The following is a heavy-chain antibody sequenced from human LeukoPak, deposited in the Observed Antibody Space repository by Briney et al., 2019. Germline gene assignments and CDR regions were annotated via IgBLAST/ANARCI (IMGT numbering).Heavy chain of an antibody. Sequence: PGGSLRLSCAASGFTFSDYYMSWIRQAPGKGLEWVSYISSSGNTIYYADSVKGRFTISRDNAKNSLYLQMNSLRPEDTALYYCSTDPRLLMYWGHGTLVTVSS. CDR1: GFTFSDYY. CDR2: ISSSGNTI. J-gene: IGHJ4*01. V-gene: IGHV3-11*01. CDR3: STDPRLLMY. D-gene: IGHD2-8*01.